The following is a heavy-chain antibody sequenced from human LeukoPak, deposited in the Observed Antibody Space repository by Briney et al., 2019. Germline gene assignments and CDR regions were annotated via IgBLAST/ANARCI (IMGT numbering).Heavy chain of an antibody. D-gene: IGHD5-18*01. J-gene: IGHJ6*03. Sequence: SGGSLRLSCAASGFTFSSYWMSWVRQAPGKGLEWVANIKQDGSEKYYVDSVKGRFTISRDNAKNSLYLQMNSLRAEDTAVYYCAGSGVDTAMGYYYYYMDVWGKGTTVTVSS. CDR1: GFTFSSYW. V-gene: IGHV3-7*01. CDR2: IKQDGSEK. CDR3: AGSGVDTAMGYYYYYMDV.